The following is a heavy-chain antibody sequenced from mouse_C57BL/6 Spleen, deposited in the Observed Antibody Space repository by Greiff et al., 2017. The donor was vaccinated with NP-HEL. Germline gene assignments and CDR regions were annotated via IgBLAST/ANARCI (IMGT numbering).Heavy chain of an antibody. D-gene: IGHD2-3*01. CDR2: IDPSDSYT. CDR1: GYTFTSYW. Sequence: QVQLQQPGAELVMPGASVKLSCKASGYTFTSYWMHWVKQRPGQGLEWIGEIDPSDSYTNYNQKFKGKSTLTVDKSSSTAYTQLSSLTSEDSAVYYCARGVYDGYWYFDVWGTGTTVTVSS. J-gene: IGHJ1*03. V-gene: IGHV1-69*01. CDR3: ARGVYDGYWYFDV.